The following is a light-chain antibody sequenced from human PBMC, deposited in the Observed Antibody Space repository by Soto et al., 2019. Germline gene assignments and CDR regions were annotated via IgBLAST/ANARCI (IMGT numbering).Light chain of an antibody. V-gene: IGKV1-5*03. CDR1: QSISSW. J-gene: IGKJ1*01. Sequence: DIQMTHSPSTLSASVGDRVTITCRASQSISSWLAWYQQKPGKAPKLLINKASSLESGVPSRFSGSGSGTEFTLTISSLQPDDFATYYCQQYKSHRRTFGQGIKVEIX. CDR3: QQYKSHRRT. CDR2: KAS.